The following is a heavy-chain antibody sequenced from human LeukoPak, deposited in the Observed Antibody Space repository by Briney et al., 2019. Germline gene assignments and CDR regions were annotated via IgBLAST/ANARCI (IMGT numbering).Heavy chain of an antibody. V-gene: IGHV3-33*01. CDR1: GFTFSNYG. J-gene: IGHJ4*02. Sequence: PGGSLRLSCEASGFTFSNYGMHWVRQAPGKGLEWVAVIWYDGSNKYYADSVKGRFTISRDNSKNTLYLQMNSLRAEDTAVYYCARDPTGTTVGDYWGQGTLVTVSS. CDR2: IWYDGSNK. D-gene: IGHD1-7*01. CDR3: ARDPTGTTVGDY.